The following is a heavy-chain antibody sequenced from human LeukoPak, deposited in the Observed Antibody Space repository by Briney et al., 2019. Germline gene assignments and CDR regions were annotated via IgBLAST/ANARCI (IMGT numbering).Heavy chain of an antibody. V-gene: IGHV3-23*01. J-gene: IGHJ4*02. CDR3: AKLLNDYGDYYFDY. D-gene: IGHD4-17*01. CDR1: GFTFSSYA. CDR2: ISGSDGST. Sequence: GGSLRLSCAASGFTFSSYAMSWVRQAPGKGLEWVSGISGSDGSTYYADSVKGRFTISRDNSKNTLYLQMNSLRAEDTAVYYCAKLLNDYGDYYFDYWGQGTLVTVSS.